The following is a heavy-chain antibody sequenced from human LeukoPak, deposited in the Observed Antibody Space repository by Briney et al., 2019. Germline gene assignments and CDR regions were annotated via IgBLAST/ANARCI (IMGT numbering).Heavy chain of an antibody. V-gene: IGHV3-30*18. CDR3: AKDLGGGSGCYDL. J-gene: IGHJ2*01. CDR1: GFTFSSYG. CDR2: ISYDGNNK. D-gene: IGHD6-19*01. Sequence: GGSLRLSCAASGFTFSSYGMHWVRQAPGKGLEWVAVISYDGNNKYYADSVKGRFTISRDNSKNTLYLQMDNLRAEDTAVYYCAKDLGGGSGCYDLWGRGTLVTVSS.